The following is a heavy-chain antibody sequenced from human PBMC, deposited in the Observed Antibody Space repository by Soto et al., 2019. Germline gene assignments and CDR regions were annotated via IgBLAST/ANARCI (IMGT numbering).Heavy chain of an antibody. J-gene: IGHJ6*02. V-gene: IGHV3-30-3*01. Sequence: QVQLVESGGGVVQPGRSLRLSCAASGFTFSSYAMHWVRQAPGKGLEWVAVISYDGSNKYYADSVKGRFTISRDNSKNTLYLQMNSLRAEDTAVYYCAREGNHIAVAGTGDYYYYYGMDVWGQGTTVTVSS. D-gene: IGHD6-19*01. CDR2: ISYDGSNK. CDR3: AREGNHIAVAGTGDYYYYYGMDV. CDR1: GFTFSSYA.